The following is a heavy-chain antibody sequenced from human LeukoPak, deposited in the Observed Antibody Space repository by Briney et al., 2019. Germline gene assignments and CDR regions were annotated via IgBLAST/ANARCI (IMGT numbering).Heavy chain of an antibody. CDR2: ITSNNDI. J-gene: IGHJ6*02. Sequence: PGGSLRLSCAASGFSFSSHNMNWVRQAPGKGLEWVSCITSNNDICYADAVKGRFTISRDNAKNSLYLQMNSLRGDDTAVYYCAKDRGGSYNFYYGMDVWGQGTTVTVSS. V-gene: IGHV3-21*06. CDR1: GFSFSSHN. D-gene: IGHD1-26*01. CDR3: AKDRGGSYNFYYGMDV.